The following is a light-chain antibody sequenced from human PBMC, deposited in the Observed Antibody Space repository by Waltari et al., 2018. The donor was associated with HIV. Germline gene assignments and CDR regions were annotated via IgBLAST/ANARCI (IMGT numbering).Light chain of an antibody. CDR3: GTWDSSLSAYVV. Sequence: QSVLTQPPSVSAAPGQKVTISCSGSSSNIGSNYVSWDQQLPGTAPKRLIYDNNKRPSGIPDRFSGSKSGTSATLGITGLQTGDEADYYCGTWDSSLSAYVVFGGGTKLTVL. CDR1: SSNIGSNY. V-gene: IGLV1-51*01. CDR2: DNN. J-gene: IGLJ2*01.